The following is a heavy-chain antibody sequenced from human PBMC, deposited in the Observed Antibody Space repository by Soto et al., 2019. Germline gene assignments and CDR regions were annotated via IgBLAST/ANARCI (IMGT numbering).Heavy chain of an antibody. CDR2: ISGSGGST. V-gene: IGHV3-23*01. Sequence: EVQLLESGGGLVQPGGSLRLSCAASGFTFSSYAMSWVRQAPGKGLEWVSAISGSGGSTYYEDSVKGRFTISRDNSKNTLYLQMNSLRAADTAVYYCAKGSRYCSGGSCSNYYYYYMDVWGKGTTVTVSS. CDR3: AKGSRYCSGGSCSNYYYYYMDV. CDR1: GFTFSSYA. J-gene: IGHJ6*03. D-gene: IGHD2-15*01.